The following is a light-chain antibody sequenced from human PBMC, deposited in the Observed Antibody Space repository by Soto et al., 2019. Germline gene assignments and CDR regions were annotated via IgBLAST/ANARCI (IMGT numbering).Light chain of an antibody. Sequence: DIQLTQSPSFLSASVGDRVTITCRASQGISTYLAWYQQKPGKAPKLLIYAASTLQSGVPSRYRGGGSGTEFTLTISSLQPEDFATYYCQQLNSYPYTFGQGTKLEIK. CDR1: QGISTY. J-gene: IGKJ2*01. CDR2: AAS. CDR3: QQLNSYPYT. V-gene: IGKV1-9*01.